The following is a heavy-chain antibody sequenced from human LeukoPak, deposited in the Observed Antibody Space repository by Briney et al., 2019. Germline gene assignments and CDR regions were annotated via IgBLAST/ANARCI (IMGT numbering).Heavy chain of an antibody. CDR3: ARQGGDRRVFDS. Sequence: PGGSLRLSCAASGSTFSSYSMNWVRQAPGKRLEWVSYISSSSSTIYYADSVKGRFTISRDNAKNSLYLQMNSLRAEDTAVYYCARQGGDRRVFDSWGQGTLLTVSS. J-gene: IGHJ4*02. D-gene: IGHD3-16*01. CDR2: ISSSSSTI. V-gene: IGHV3-48*01. CDR1: GSTFSSYS.